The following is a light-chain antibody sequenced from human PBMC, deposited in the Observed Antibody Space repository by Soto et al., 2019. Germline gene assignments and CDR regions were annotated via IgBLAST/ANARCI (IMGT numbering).Light chain of an antibody. CDR1: QSISSS. J-gene: IGKJ1*01. Sequence: TQSPGTLSVSTGATAPLSCRASQSISSSLAWYQQKPGQAPRLLIYGSSTRATGVPARFSGSGSGTEFTLTISSLQSEDFAVYYCQQYYNWRPRFGQGTKVDTK. CDR2: GSS. V-gene: IGKV3-15*01. CDR3: QQYYNWRPR.